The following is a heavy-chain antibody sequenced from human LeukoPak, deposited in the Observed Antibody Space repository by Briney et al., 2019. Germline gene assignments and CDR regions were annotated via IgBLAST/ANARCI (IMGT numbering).Heavy chain of an antibody. D-gene: IGHD3-10*02. CDR3: AREGSGHYDRPLEH. CDR2: IYYSGST. J-gene: IGHJ1*01. V-gene: IGHV4-59*01. Sequence: KSSETLSLTCTVSGGSISSYYWSWIRQPPGKGLEWIGYIYYSGSTNYNPSLKSRVTISVDTSKNQFSLKLSSVTAADTAVYYCAREGSGHYDRPLEHWGQGTLVTVSS. CDR1: GGSISSYY.